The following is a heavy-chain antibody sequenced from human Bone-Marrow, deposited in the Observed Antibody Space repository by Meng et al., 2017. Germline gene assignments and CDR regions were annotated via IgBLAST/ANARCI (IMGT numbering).Heavy chain of an antibody. CDR1: GFSLSTSGVC. Sequence: TLNGPVPMLVKPTQTLTLTGTFFGFSLSTSGVCVGWIRQPPGQALEWLALIYWDDDKRYSPSLKSRLTITKDTSKHQVVLTMSNMDPVDTSTYYFAHTGGSSGYYWKFFDYWGQGTLVTASS. J-gene: IGHJ4*02. D-gene: IGHD3-22*01. V-gene: IGHV2-5*02. CDR3: AHTGGSSGYYWKFFDY. CDR2: IYWDDDK.